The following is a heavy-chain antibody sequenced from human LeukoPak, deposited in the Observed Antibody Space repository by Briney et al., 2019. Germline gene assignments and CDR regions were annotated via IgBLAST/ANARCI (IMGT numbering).Heavy chain of an antibody. CDR3: AKLAKYFYGSETFYFFEH. V-gene: IGHV3-7*01. Sequence: PGGSLRLSCAVSGFTFTNYWMTWVRQAPGKGLEWVANINQDETEKFYVDSVVGRFTISRDNGENFLYLQMNSLRVEDTAVYYCAKLAKYFYGSETFYFFEHWGQGTPVTASS. CDR1: GFTFTNYW. D-gene: IGHD3-10*01. J-gene: IGHJ4*02. CDR2: INQDETEK.